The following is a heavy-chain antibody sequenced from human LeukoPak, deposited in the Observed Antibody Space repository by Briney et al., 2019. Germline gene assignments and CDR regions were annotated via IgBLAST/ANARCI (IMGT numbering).Heavy chain of an antibody. CDR3: ARNDYGAGSYFTF. J-gene: IGHJ4*02. Sequence: GASVKVSFKVSGYTLTELSMNWVRQAPGQGLEWMGVINPSGGSTTYAQKFHGRLTMTRDTSTSTVYMELSSLRSEDTAVYFCARNDYGAGSYFTFWGQGTLVTVSS. CDR2: INPSGGST. D-gene: IGHD3-10*01. V-gene: IGHV1-46*01. CDR1: GYTLTELS.